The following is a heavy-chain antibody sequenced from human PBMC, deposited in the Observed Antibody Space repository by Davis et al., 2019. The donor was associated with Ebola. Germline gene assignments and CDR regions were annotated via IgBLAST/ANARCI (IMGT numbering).Heavy chain of an antibody. CDR2: INPNSGGT. J-gene: IGHJ4*02. V-gene: IGHV1-2*04. Sequence: AASVKVSCTASGYTFTGYYMHWVRQAPGQGLEWMGWINPNSGGTNYAQKFQGWATMTRDTSISTAYMELSRLRSDDTAVYYCARKGDSLPFDYWGQGTLVTVSS. CDR3: ARKGDSLPFDY. D-gene: IGHD2-21*02. CDR1: GYTFTGYY.